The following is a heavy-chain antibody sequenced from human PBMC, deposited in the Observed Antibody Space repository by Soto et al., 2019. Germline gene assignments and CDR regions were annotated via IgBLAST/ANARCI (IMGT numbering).Heavy chain of an antibody. Sequence: QVQFVQSGSEVKKPGASVKVSCKASGYTFTSYPIHWVRRAPGQRLEWMGWIDAGDGNTKYSQKFLGRVTFTTDTSARTVYMARSSLRSEDTAVYYCARAGYNYGSTYYGMDVWGQGTTVTVSS. D-gene: IGHD5-18*01. CDR2: IDAGDGNT. CDR3: ARAGYNYGSTYYGMDV. J-gene: IGHJ6*02. V-gene: IGHV1-3*01. CDR1: GYTFTSYP.